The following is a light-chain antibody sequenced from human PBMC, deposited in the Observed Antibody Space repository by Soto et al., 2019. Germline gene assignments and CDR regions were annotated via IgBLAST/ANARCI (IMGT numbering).Light chain of an antibody. V-gene: IGLV1-44*01. CDR3: AAGEGSLQSWV. J-gene: IGLJ3*02. Sequence: QSVLTQPLSASGTPGQRVTISCSGSSSNIGSHVVNSYQQVPGTAPKLLISTNNQRPSEVPHRFSDSKSGTSASLAISGLLSEDEADYYCAAGEGSLQSWVFGGGTKVTVL. CDR2: TNN. CDR1: SSNIGSHV.